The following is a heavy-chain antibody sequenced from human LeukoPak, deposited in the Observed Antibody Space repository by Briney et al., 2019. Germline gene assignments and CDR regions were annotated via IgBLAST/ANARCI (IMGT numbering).Heavy chain of an antibody. CDR1: GFTFSSYA. CDR2: ISGSGGST. CDR3: ARLTYYDSSGYYDY. V-gene: IGHV3-23*01. J-gene: IGHJ4*02. D-gene: IGHD3-22*01. Sequence: GGSLRLYCAASGFTFSSYAMSWVRQAPGKGLEWVSAISGSGGSTYYADSVKGRFTISRDNSKNTLYLQMNSLRAEDTAVYYCARLTYYDSSGYYDYWGQGTLVTVSS.